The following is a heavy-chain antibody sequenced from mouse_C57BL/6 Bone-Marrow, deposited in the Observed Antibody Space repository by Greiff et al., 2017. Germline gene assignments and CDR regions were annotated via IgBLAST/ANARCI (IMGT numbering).Heavy chain of an antibody. CDR3: ARTGLGRSYYCDY. D-gene: IGHD4-1*01. CDR1: GYTFTSYW. J-gene: IGHJ2*01. CDR2: IHPNSGST. Sequence: QVHVKQSGAELVKPGASVKLSCKASGYTFTSYWMHWVKQRPGQGLEWIGMIHPNSGSTNYNEKFKSKATLTVDKSSSTAYMQLSSLTSEDSAVEDCARTGLGRSYYCDYGGKGTNLTVSS. V-gene: IGHV1-64*01.